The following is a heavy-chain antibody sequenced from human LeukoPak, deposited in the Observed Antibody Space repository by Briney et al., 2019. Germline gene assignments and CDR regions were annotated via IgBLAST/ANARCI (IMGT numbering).Heavy chain of an antibody. Sequence: SETLSLTCTASGGSISGHYWGWIRQPPGKGLEWIGQIHYSGGTNSNPSLRSRVTISVDTSKNQFSLKMNSVTATDTAVYHCARYGVNYVFDYWGQGTLVTVSS. CDR1: GGSISGHY. J-gene: IGHJ4*02. V-gene: IGHV4-59*08. CDR3: ARYGVNYVFDY. D-gene: IGHD4/OR15-4a*01. CDR2: IHYSGGT.